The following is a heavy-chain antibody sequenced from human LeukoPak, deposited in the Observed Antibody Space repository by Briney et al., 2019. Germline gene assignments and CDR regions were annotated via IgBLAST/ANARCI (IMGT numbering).Heavy chain of an antibody. CDR3: AKDLVTMVRGVIPSPFDY. V-gene: IGHV3-23*01. J-gene: IGHJ4*02. D-gene: IGHD3-10*01. CDR2: ISGSGGST. CDR1: GFTFSSYA. Sequence: GGSLRLSCAASGFTFSSYAMSWVRQAPGKGLEWVSAISGSGGSTYYADCVKGRFTISRDNSKNTLYLQMNSLRAEDTAVYYCAKDLVTMVRGVIPSPFDYWGQGTLVTVSS.